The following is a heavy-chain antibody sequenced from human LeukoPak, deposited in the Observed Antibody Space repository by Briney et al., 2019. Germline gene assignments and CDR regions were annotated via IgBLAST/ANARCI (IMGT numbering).Heavy chain of an antibody. Sequence: SETLSLTCTVSGGSISSYYWSWIRQPAGKGLEWIGRIYYVGSTNYNPSLKSRVTISVDTSKNQFSLKLSSVTAADTAVYFCARDPGSGWNEFDYWGQGTLVTVSS. CDR2: IYYVGST. J-gene: IGHJ4*02. CDR3: ARDPGSGWNEFDY. CDR1: GGSISSYY. D-gene: IGHD6-19*01. V-gene: IGHV4-4*07.